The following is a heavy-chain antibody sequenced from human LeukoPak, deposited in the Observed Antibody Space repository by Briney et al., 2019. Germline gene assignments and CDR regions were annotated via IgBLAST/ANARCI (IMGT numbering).Heavy chain of an antibody. V-gene: IGHV4-4*02. CDR1: GFTFASYAM. CDR2: ISLTGLT. J-gene: IGHJ4*02. CDR3: SRENGAFSPFGY. Sequence: GSLRLSCAASGFTFASYAMGWVRQPPGQGLEWIGEISLTGLTHYNPSLESRVTVSLDKSKNQLSLNLTSVTAADTAVYYCSRENGAFSPFGYWGQGTLVTVLS. D-gene: IGHD2-8*01.